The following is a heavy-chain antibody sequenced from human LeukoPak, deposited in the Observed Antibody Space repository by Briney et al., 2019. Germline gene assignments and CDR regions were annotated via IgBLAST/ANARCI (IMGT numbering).Heavy chain of an antibody. D-gene: IGHD3-10*01. J-gene: IGHJ5*02. CDR2: IIPIFGTA. Sequence: ASVKVSCKASGGTFSSYAISWVRQAPGQGLEWMGGIIPIFGTANYAQKFQGRGTITADESTSTAYMELRRLRSEDTGVYYCARGGGMVRGVIPNWFDPWGQGTLVTVSS. V-gene: IGHV1-69*13. CDR1: GGTFSSYA. CDR3: ARGGGMVRGVIPNWFDP.